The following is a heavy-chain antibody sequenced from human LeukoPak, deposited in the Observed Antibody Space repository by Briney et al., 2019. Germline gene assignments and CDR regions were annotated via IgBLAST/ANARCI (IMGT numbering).Heavy chain of an antibody. CDR2: IYYSGST. CDR1: GGSISSGGYY. J-gene: IGHJ5*02. Sequence: TSETLSLTCTVSGGSISSGGYYWSWIRQHPGKGLEWIGYIYYSGSTYYNPSLKSRVTISVDTSKNQFSLKLSSVTAADTAVYYCARATKHSYGYPNSRVNWFDPWGQGTLVTVSS. D-gene: IGHD5-18*01. V-gene: IGHV4-31*03. CDR3: ARATKHSYGYPNSRVNWFDP.